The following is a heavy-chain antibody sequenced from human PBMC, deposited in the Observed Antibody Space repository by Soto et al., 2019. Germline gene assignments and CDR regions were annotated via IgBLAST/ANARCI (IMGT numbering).Heavy chain of an antibody. CDR3: AREGSYSAYNFAHGIQLWSFDF. Sequence: LSLTCTVSGGSINTFYWSWVRQPAGKGLEWIGRIFSSGSTSFNPSLESRVAMSVDTSKNHFSLNLSSVTAADMAVYYCAREGSYSAYNFAHGIQLWSFDFWGQGALVTVSS. CDR2: IFSSGST. CDR1: GGSINTFY. J-gene: IGHJ4*02. V-gene: IGHV4-4*07. D-gene: IGHD5-12*01.